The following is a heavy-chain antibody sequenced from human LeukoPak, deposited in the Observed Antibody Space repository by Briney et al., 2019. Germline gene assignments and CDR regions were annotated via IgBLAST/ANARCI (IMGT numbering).Heavy chain of an antibody. CDR2: IYHSGST. CDR3: ARGLPDSSGYAYYFDY. CDR1: GGSISSGGYS. Sequence: TSETLSLTCAVSGGSISSGGYSWSWIRQPPGKGLEWIRYIYHSGSTYYNPSLKSRVTISVDRSKNQFSLKLSSVTAADTAVYYCARGLPDSSGYAYYFDYWGQGTLVTVSS. J-gene: IGHJ4*02. D-gene: IGHD3-22*01. V-gene: IGHV4-30-2*01.